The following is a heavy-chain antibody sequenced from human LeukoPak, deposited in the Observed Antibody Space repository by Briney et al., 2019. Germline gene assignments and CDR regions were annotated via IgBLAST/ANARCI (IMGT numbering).Heavy chain of an antibody. Sequence: GGTLGLSCAASGFTFSSYGMSWVRQAPGKGLEWVSGMSGSGGSTFYADSVKGRFTISRDNSKNTLYLQMNSLTAEDTAIFYCAKATGTLTNWGQGILVTVSS. CDR3: AKATGTLTN. CDR2: MSGSGGST. D-gene: IGHD1-1*01. V-gene: IGHV3-23*01. J-gene: IGHJ4*02. CDR1: GFTFSSYG.